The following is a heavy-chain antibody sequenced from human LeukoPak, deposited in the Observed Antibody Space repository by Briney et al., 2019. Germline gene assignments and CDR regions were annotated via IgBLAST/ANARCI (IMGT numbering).Heavy chain of an antibody. CDR1: GHSFTSYW. D-gene: IGHD5-18*01. V-gene: IGHV5-51*01. J-gene: IGHJ4*02. CDR2: IDPSDSET. Sequence: KPGESLKISCKASGHSFTSYWIGWVRQMPGKGLEWMGIIDPSDSETRYTPSFQGQVTISVDKSLTTADLQWNSLKASDTAMYYCARQTAMGRSGDYWGQGTLVTASS. CDR3: ARQTAMGRSGDY.